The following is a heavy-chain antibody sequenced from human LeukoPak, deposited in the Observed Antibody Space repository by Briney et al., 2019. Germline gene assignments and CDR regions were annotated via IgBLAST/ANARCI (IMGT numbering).Heavy chain of an antibody. J-gene: IGHJ6*03. Sequence: ASETLSLTCTVSGGSISSYYWSWIRQPAGKGLEWIGRIYTSGSTNYNPSLKSRVTMSVDTSKNQFSLKLSSVTAADTAVYYCARDAHYYDSSGMTPGGYYYMDVWGKGTTVTVSS. D-gene: IGHD3-22*01. CDR1: GGSISSYY. CDR3: ARDAHYYDSSGMTPGGYYYMDV. CDR2: IYTSGST. V-gene: IGHV4-4*07.